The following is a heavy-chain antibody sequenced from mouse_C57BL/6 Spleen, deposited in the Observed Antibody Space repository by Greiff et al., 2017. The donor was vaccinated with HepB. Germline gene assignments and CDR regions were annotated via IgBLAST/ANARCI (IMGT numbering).Heavy chain of an antibody. CDR3: ARGNRNYAWFAY. V-gene: IGHV1-69*01. CDR1: GYTFTSSW. CDR2: IDPSDSYT. D-gene: IGHD2-5*01. Sequence: QVQLQQPGAELVMPGASVKLSCKASGYTFTSSWLHWVKQRPGQGLEWIGEIDPSDSYTNYNQKFKGKSTLTVDKSSSTAYMQVSSLTSEDSAVYDRARGNRNYAWFAYGGKGTLVTVSA. J-gene: IGHJ3*01.